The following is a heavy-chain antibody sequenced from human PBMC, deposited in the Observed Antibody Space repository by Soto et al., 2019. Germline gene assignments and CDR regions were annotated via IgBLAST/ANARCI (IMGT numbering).Heavy chain of an antibody. J-gene: IGHJ3*01. CDR3: ATWLLREHGFDV. Sequence: GGSLRISCAASGFTINGKKYISWVRQAPGKGLEWVSALYISEGTYYADSVKGRFIVSIDNSRTTVYLQMNSLRPGDTAVYHCATWLLREHGFDVWGPGTMVTVSS. CDR2: LYISEGT. CDR1: GFTINGKKY. V-gene: IGHV3-53*01. D-gene: IGHD6-19*01.